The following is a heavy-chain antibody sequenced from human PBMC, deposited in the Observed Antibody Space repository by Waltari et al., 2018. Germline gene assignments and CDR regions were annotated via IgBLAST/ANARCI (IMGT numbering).Heavy chain of an antibody. Sequence: QVPLQESGPGLVKPSETLSLTCTVSGGSISSHYWIWIRQRPGKGLEWIGYIYYSGSTNYNPSLKSRFTISVDTSKNQFSLKLSSVTAADTAVYYCARDSSRMATITTDAFDIWGQGTMVTVSS. CDR2: IYYSGST. CDR1: GGSISSHY. J-gene: IGHJ3*02. CDR3: ARDSSRMATITTDAFDI. D-gene: IGHD5-12*01. V-gene: IGHV4-59*11.